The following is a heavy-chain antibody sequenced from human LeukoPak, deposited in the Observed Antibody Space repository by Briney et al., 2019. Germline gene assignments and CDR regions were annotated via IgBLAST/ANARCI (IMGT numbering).Heavy chain of an antibody. CDR3: ARASNWKYDY. Sequence: GGSLRLSCAASGFTFTTYWMHWVRQAPGKGLVWFSRSNSDGSSTSYADSVKGRFTISRDNAKNTLYLQMNSLRAEDTAVYYCARASNWKYDYWGQGTLVTVSS. CDR2: SNSDGSST. CDR1: GFTFTTYW. V-gene: IGHV3-74*01. J-gene: IGHJ4*02. D-gene: IGHD1-20*01.